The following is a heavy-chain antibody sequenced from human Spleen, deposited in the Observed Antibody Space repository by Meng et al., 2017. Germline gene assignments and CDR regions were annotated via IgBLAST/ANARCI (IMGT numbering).Heavy chain of an antibody. J-gene: IGHJ5*02. V-gene: IGHV4-39*01. CDR3: VRSSGWVRTGFDP. D-gene: IGHD6-19*01. CDR2: LGHSGTT. CDR1: GGSISTSGYY. Sequence: QPQLQESGPGLVKPPEALSLTCSVSGGSISTSGYYWGWIRQPPGKGLEWIGSLGHSGTTYYTPSLRRRVTVSIDTSKNQFSLEVTSVTAADTAVYYCVRSSGWVRTGFDPWGQGTLVTVSS.